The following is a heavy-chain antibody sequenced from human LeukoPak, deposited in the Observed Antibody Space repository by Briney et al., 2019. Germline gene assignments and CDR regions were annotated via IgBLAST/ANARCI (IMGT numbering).Heavy chain of an antibody. CDR1: GVSISSSNSY. CDR3: ARQTGSGLFILP. CDR2: IYYTGNT. V-gene: IGHV4-39*01. Sequence: SETLSLTCTVSGVSISSSNSYWGWIRQPPGKGLEWIGSIYYTGNTYYNASLKSQVSISIDTSKNQFSLRLTSVTAADTAVYYCARQTGSGLFILPGGQGTLVTVSS. J-gene: IGHJ4*02. D-gene: IGHD3/OR15-3a*01.